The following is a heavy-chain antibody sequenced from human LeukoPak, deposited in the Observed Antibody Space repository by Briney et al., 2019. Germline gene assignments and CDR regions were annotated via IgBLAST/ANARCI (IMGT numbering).Heavy chain of an antibody. D-gene: IGHD2-8*01. CDR1: GGSFSGYY. V-gene: IGHV4-34*01. Sequence: SETLSLTCAVYGGSFSGYYWSWIRQPPGKGLEWIGEINHSGSTNYNPSLKSRVTISVDTSKNQFSLKLSSVTAADTAVYYCARIRYFTNGVCFDHWSQGTLVTVSS. J-gene: IGHJ4*02. CDR2: INHSGST. CDR3: ARIRYFTNGVCFDH.